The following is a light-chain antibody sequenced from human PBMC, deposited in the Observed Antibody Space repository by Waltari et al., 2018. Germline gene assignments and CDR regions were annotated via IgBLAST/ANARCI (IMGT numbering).Light chain of an antibody. J-gene: IGLJ3*02. V-gene: IGLV2-11*01. CDR2: GVT. CDR3: CSSAGGYFWV. CDR1: SSDVGGYNY. Sequence: QSALTQPRSVSGSPGQSVTISCTGSSSDVGGYNYVSRYQQHPGKAPKLMIYGVTKRPAGVPDRLSGSKSGHTASLTISGLQVEDEADYHCCSSAGGYFWVFGGGTKLTVL.